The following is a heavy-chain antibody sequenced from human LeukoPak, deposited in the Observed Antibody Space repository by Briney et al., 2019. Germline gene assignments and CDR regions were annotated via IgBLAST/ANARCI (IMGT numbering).Heavy chain of an antibody. D-gene: IGHD1-26*01. CDR1: GGSISNYY. Sequence: SETLSLTCRVSGGSISNYYWSWIRQPPGKGLEWIGYSDYSGSTNYSPSLKSRVTISVDTSKKQFSLKLGSVTAADTAVYYCARDIGGSYYFHYWGQGTLVTVSS. V-gene: IGHV4-59*01. CDR2: SDYSGST. J-gene: IGHJ4*02. CDR3: ARDIGGSYYFHY.